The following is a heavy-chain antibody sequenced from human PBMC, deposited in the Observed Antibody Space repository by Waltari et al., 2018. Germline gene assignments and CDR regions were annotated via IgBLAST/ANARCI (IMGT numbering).Heavy chain of an antibody. CDR3: ARARGHYYDSSGYGN. CDR2: IKQDGSEK. J-gene: IGHJ4*02. D-gene: IGHD3-22*01. Sequence: EVQLVESGGGLVQPGGSLRLSCAASGFTFSSYWMSWVRQATGKGLEWVANIKQDGSEKDFGDSVKGRMTISRDKAKNSLYLQMNSLRAEDTAVYYCARARGHYYDSSGYGNWGQGTLVTVSS. CDR1: GFTFSSYW. V-gene: IGHV3-7*01.